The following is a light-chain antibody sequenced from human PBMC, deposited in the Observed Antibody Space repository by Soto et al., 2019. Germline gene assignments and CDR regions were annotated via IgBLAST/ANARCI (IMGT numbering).Light chain of an antibody. CDR3: CSYAGTPYV. V-gene: IGLV2-11*01. CDR2: GVS. CDR1: RSDVGGYNY. Sequence: QSVLTQPGSVSAFPGRSVTISSTGTRSDVGGYNYVSWYQHHPGKAPKLMIYGVSERPSGVPDRFSGSKSGNTASLTISGLQAEDEADYYCCSYAGTPYVFGTGTKVTVL. J-gene: IGLJ1*01.